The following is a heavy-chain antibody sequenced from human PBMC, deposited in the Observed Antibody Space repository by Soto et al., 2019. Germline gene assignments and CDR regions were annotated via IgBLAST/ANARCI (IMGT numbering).Heavy chain of an antibody. CDR2: ICFDGSNE. CDR1: GFTFSDYG. Sequence: QVQLVESGGGVVQPGWSLRLSCAASGFTFSDYGMHWVRQAPGEGLQWVAVICFDGSNEHYADSVKGRFTISRNNSKKQLYLQMYSLRAGDTAVYYCARGSLYCSSTSCSYGMDVWGQGTTVTVSS. D-gene: IGHD2-15*01. CDR3: ARGSLYCSSTSCSYGMDV. J-gene: IGHJ6*02. V-gene: IGHV3-33*01.